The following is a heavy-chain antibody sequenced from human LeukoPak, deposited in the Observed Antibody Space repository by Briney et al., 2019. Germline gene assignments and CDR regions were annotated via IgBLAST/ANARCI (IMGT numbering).Heavy chain of an antibody. Sequence: GGSLRLSCAASGFTFSSYAMSWVRQAPGKGLEWDSAISGSGGSTYYADSVKGRFTISRDNSKNTLFLQMNSLRAVDTAVYYCAKGGSSSWDYFDYWGQGTLVTVSS. CDR3: AKGGSSSWDYFDY. CDR2: ISGSGGST. D-gene: IGHD6-13*01. V-gene: IGHV3-23*01. CDR1: GFTFSSYA. J-gene: IGHJ4*02.